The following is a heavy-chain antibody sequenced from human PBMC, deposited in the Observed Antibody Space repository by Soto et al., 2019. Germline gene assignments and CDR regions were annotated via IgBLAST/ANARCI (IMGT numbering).Heavy chain of an antibody. CDR2: IYYSGST. CDR3: ARLHRSGTIDY. V-gene: IGHV4-59*08. Sequence: QVQLQESGPGLVKPSETLSLTCTVSGASISNYYWSWIRQPPGKGLEWIGYIYYSGSTKYNLSLKSRVTMSVDTSKIQFSLKLSSVTAADTAVYYCARLHRSGTIDYWGQGTLVTVSS. D-gene: IGHD1-7*01. CDR1: GASISNYY. J-gene: IGHJ4*02.